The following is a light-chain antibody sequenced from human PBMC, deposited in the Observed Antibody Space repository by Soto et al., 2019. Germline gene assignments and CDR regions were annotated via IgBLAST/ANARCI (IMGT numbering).Light chain of an antibody. CDR3: QQYDNYPRT. J-gene: IGKJ1*01. CDR1: HYVSSW. V-gene: IGKV1-5*03. Sequence: DIQVTQSPTTLSASVGDSVTITCRTSHYVSSWLAWYQHKLGKAPKLLIYKASTLESGAPARFSGSGTGTEFALTINSLQADDFATYYGQQYDNYPRTFGQGTKV. CDR2: KAS.